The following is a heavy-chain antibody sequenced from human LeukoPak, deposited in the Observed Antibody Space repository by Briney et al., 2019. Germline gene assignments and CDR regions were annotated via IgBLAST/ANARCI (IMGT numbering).Heavy chain of an antibody. CDR3: ARDGTSTDDY. CDR1: GYTFINFG. V-gene: IGHV1-18*01. CDR2: ISGNNDNP. D-gene: IGHD2-2*01. J-gene: IGHJ4*02. Sequence: GASVTVSFKTSGYTFINFGINWVRQAPGQGLEWMGWISGNNDNPNYGQKFQGRFTVTTDSSTSTAYMELRNLTFDDTAVYYCARDGTSTDDYWGQGTLVTVSS.